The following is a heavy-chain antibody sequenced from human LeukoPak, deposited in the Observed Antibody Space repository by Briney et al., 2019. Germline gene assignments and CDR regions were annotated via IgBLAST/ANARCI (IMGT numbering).Heavy chain of an antibody. CDR3: ARLRGYNNYYYYGMDV. CDR2: IYPGDSDT. V-gene: IGHV5-51*01. J-gene: IGHJ6*02. CDR1: GYSFTSYW. Sequence: GESLKISCKGSGYSFTSYWIGWVRQMPGEGLEWMGIIYPGDSDTRYSPSFQGQVTISADKSISTAYLQWSSLKASDTAMYYCARLRGYNNYYYYGMDVWGQGTTVTVSS. D-gene: IGHD5-18*01.